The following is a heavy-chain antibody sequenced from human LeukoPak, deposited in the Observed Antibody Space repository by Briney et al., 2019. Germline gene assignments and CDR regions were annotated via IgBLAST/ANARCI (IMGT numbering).Heavy chain of an antibody. CDR3: AKDPPTTYYYGSGSRNAGRYYGMDV. D-gene: IGHD3-10*01. CDR2: ISGSGGST. Sequence: PGGPLRLSCAASGFTFSSYAMSWVRQAPGKGLEWVSAISGSGGSTYYADSVKGRFTISRDNSKNTLYLQMNSLRAEDTAVYYCAKDPPTTYYYGSGSRNAGRYYGMDVWGQGTTVTVSS. J-gene: IGHJ6*02. V-gene: IGHV3-23*01. CDR1: GFTFSSYA.